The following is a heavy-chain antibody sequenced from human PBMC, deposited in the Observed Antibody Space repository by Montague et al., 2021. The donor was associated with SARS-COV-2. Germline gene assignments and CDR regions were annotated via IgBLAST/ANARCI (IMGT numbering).Heavy chain of an antibody. V-gene: IGHV3-30*01. CDR2: ISYDASNK. CDR1: GFSFNNYA. Sequence: SLRLSCAASGFSFNNYAMHWVRQAPGKGLEWVALISYDASNKYYEDSLQGRFTISRDNSKNTLYLQLNSLTSEDTAMYYCARDRPLMLSASSWSLAFDPWGQGTLVTVSS. CDR3: ARDRPLMLSASSWSLAFDP. D-gene: IGHD6-13*01. J-gene: IGHJ5*02.